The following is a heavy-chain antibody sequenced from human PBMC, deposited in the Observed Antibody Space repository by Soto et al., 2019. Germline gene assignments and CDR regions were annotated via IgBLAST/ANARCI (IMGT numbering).Heavy chain of an antibody. Sequence: SETLSLTCTVSGGSVSSGSYYWSWIRQPPGKGLEWIGYIYYSGSTNYNPSLKSRVTISVDTSKNQFSLKLSSVTAADTAVYYCASRLTTADYWGQGTLVTVSS. J-gene: IGHJ4*02. V-gene: IGHV4-61*01. CDR3: ASRLTTADY. CDR1: GGSVSSGSYY. CDR2: IYYSGST. D-gene: IGHD4-4*01.